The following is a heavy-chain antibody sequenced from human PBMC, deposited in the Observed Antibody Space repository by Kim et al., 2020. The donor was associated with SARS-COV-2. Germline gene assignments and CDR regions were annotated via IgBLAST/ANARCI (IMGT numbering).Heavy chain of an antibody. CDR3: VRGYSGYDGMDY. V-gene: IGHV3-23*01. Sequence: GGSLRLSCAASEFTFNTYAMSWVRQAPGKGLEWVSAITSSGDNTYYADSVKGRFSISRDNSKNTLFLQMNSLGVEDTAVYYCVRGYSGYDGMDYWGQGTLVTVSS. CDR2: ITSSGDNT. D-gene: IGHD5-12*01. J-gene: IGHJ4*02. CDR1: EFTFNTYA.